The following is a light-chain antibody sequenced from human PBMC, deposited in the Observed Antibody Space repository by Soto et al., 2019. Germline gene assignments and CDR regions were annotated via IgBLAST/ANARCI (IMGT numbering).Light chain of an antibody. Sequence: QSALTQPASVSGSPGQSITISCTGTSGDVGSYNFVSWYQQHPGKAPKLMIYEVSQRPSGVSNRFSGSKSGNTASLTISGLQAEDEADYYCCSYTGSSSWIFGGGTKLTVL. V-gene: IGLV2-23*02. J-gene: IGLJ2*01. CDR3: CSYTGSSSWI. CDR1: SGDVGSYNF. CDR2: EVS.